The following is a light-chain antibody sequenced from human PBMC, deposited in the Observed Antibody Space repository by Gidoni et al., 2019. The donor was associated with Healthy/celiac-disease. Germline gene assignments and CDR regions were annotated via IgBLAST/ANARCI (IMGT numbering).Light chain of an antibody. V-gene: IGKV3-11*01. J-gene: IGKJ4*01. CDR3: QQRSNWPLT. CDR2: DAS. Sequence: DIVLTQSPATLSLSPGDRATLSCWASQRVSSYLAWYHQKPGQAPRLLIYDASNRATGIPARFSGSGSGTDFTLTISSLEPEDFAVYYCQQRSNWPLTFGGGTKVEIK. CDR1: QRVSSY.